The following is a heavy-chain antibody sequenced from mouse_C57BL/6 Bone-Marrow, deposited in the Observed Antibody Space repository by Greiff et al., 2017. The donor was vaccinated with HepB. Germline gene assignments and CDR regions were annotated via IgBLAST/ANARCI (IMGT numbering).Heavy chain of an antibody. V-gene: IGHV1-69*01. J-gene: IGHJ2*01. CDR3: ARSPYDYDGY. CDR2: IDPSDSYT. D-gene: IGHD2-4*01. CDR1: GYTFTSYW. Sequence: QVQLQQPGAELVMPGASVKLSCKASGYTFTSYWMHWVKQRPGQGLEWIGEIDPSDSYTNYNQKFKGKSTLTVAKSSSTAYMQLSSLTSEDSAVYYCARSPYDYDGYWGQGTTLTVSS.